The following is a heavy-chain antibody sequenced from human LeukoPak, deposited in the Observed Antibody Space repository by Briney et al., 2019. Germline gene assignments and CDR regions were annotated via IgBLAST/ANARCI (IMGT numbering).Heavy chain of an antibody. V-gene: IGHV3-30-3*01. CDR3: ARDPVAESGYYFDY. D-gene: IGHD3-16*01. J-gene: IGHJ4*02. CDR1: AFTFNKYS. Sequence: GRSLRLSCAASAFTFNKYSMDWVRQAPGRGLEWGVVISYDGHEKYYADSVKGRFTISRDNSKNMLYLQMNSLRAGDTAIYYCARDPVAESGYYFDYWAREPWSPSPQ. CDR2: ISYDGHEK.